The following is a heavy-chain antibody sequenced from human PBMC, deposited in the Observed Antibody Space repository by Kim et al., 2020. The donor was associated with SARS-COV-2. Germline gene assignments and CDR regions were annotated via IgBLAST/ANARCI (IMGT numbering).Heavy chain of an antibody. CDR3: ARGRYDSTGYYYGAFDI. CDR1: GGSISSYY. V-gene: IGHV4-59*13. CDR2: IYYSGNT. D-gene: IGHD3-22*01. J-gene: IGHJ3*02. Sequence: SETLSLTCTVSGGSISSYYWSWIRQPPGKGLEWIGYIYYSGNTNYNPSLKSRLTISVDTSKNQFSLKLSSVTAADTAVYYCARGRYDSTGYYYGAFDIWG.